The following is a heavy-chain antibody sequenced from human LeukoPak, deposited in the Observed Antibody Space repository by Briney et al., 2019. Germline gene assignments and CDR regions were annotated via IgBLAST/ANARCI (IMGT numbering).Heavy chain of an antibody. J-gene: IGHJ6*02. CDR2: IRAYNGNT. CDR1: GYTFTGYG. Sequence: RASVKVSCKASGYTFTGYGISWVRQAPGQGLEWMGWIRAYNGNTNYAQKLQGRVTMTTDTSTSTAYMELRSLRSDDTVVYYCAMTSYYDILTGYYKGQRRNYYYGMDVWGQGTTVTVSS. D-gene: IGHD3-9*01. V-gene: IGHV1-18*01. CDR3: AMTSYYDILTGYYKGQRRNYYYGMDV.